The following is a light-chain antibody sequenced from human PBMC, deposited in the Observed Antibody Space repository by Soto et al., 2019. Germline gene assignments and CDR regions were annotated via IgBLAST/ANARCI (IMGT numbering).Light chain of an antibody. CDR2: DNN. J-gene: IGLJ3*02. Sequence: QSVLTQPPSVSAAPGQKVTISCSGSASNVGSDYVSWYQHLPGTAPKLLIYDNNKRPSGIPDRFSGSKSGTSATLDITGLQTGDEADYYCATWDGSLSEGVFGGGTKPTVL. CDR3: ATWDGSLSEGV. V-gene: IGLV1-51*01. CDR1: ASNVGSDY.